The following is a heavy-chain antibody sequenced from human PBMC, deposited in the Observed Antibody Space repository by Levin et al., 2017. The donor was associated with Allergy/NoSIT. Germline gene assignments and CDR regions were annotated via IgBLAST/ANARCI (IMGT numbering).Heavy chain of an antibody. Sequence: ASVKVSCKASGYTFSSYSIGWVRQAPGQGLEWMGWISAYSGKRHSAQKFQGRVSMTSERSTMTAYMELRSLQSDDTAVYYCARVISRRIYPLQVDYWGQGSLVTVSS. J-gene: IGHJ4*02. CDR3: ARVISRRIYPLQVDY. D-gene: IGHD2/OR15-2a*01. CDR2: ISAYSGKR. CDR1: GYTFSSYS. V-gene: IGHV1-18*01.